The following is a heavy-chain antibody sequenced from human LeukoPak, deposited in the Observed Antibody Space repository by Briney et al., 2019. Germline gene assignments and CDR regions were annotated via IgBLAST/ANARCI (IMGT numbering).Heavy chain of an antibody. CDR2: MNTNSGNT. J-gene: IGHJ6*03. D-gene: IGHD3-10*01. V-gene: IGHV1-8*01. Sequence: GASVKVYCKASAYTFTSYDINWVRQATGQGLEWMGWMNTNSGNTGYAQKFQGRVTMSRNTSISTAYMELSSLRSEDTAVYYCATALVARGVINYYYYYMDVWGKGTTVTVSS. CDR3: ATALVARGVINYYYYYMDV. CDR1: AYTFTSYD.